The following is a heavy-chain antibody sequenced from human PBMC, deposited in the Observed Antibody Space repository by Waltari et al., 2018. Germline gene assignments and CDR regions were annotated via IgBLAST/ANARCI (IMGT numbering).Heavy chain of an antibody. CDR2: IIPISGTA. D-gene: IGHD1-7*01. CDR1: GGAFSTYA. Sequence: QVQLVQSGDEVKNPGSTLTVSCKTSGGAFSTYATSWVRQAPGQGLEWMGIIPISGTADYSQKFQGRITITADESTSTAYMELSGLKSDDTAVYYCATFGGNSNWFDPWGQGTLVTVSS. J-gene: IGHJ5*02. V-gene: IGHV1-69*01. CDR3: ATFGGNSNWFDP.